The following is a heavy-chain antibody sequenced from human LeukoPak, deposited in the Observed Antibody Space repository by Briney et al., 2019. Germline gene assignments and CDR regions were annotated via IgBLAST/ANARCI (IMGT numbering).Heavy chain of an antibody. CDR2: IIPIFGTA. Sequence: ASVKVSCKASGGTFSSYAISWVRQAPGQGLEWMGGIIPIFGTANYAQKFQGRITMTIGTSTTTAYMELRSLTSDDTAVYYCARVRDYYASSDYSDYWGQGTLVTVSS. CDR3: ARVRDYYASSDYSDY. CDR1: GGTFSSYA. D-gene: IGHD3-22*01. V-gene: IGHV1-69*05. J-gene: IGHJ4*02.